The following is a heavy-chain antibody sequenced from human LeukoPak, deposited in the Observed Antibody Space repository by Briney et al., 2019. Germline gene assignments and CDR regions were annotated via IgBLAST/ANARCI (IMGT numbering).Heavy chain of an antibody. CDR3: ARVSTSGYRDWLDP. D-gene: IGHD3-9*01. CDR1: GYTFAVYY. CDR2: IYTKSGGT. J-gene: IGHJ5*02. Sequence: GASVKVSCKASGYTFAVYYIHWVRQAPGQGLEWMGWIYTKSGGTNSAQKFQGGVTMTRDTSISTAYMELSRLKFDDTAVYYCARVSTSGYRDWLDPWGQGTLVTVSS. V-gene: IGHV1-2*02.